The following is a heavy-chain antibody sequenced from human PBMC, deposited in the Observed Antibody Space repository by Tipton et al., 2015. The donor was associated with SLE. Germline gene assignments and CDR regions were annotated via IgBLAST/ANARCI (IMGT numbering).Heavy chain of an antibody. V-gene: IGHV3-21*01. CDR1: GFTFSSYA. CDR2: ISSSSSYI. Sequence: SLRLSCAASGFTFSSYAMSWVRQAPGKGLEWVSFISSSSSYIYYADSVKGRFTISRDNAKNSLYLQMNSLRAEDTAVYYCARDFSRWQQLVAGYWGQGTLVTVSS. CDR3: ARDFSRWQQLVAGY. D-gene: IGHD6-13*01. J-gene: IGHJ4*02.